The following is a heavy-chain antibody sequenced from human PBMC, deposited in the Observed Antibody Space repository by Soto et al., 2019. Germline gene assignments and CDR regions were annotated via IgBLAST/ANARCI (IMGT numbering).Heavy chain of an antibody. CDR2: VYHTGST. V-gene: IGHV4-4*02. D-gene: IGHD2-15*01. Sequence: QVQLKQSGPRLARPSGTLSLTCVVSGGSISSTNWWTWVRQTPGKGLEWIGEVYHTGSTKYNPSLQNRVTISVDKSNNQFSLNLTSVTAADTAVYYCATLPPRIVVVVLPIPSWGQGTLVTVSS. J-gene: IGHJ4*02. CDR3: ATLPPRIVVVVLPIPS. CDR1: GGSISSTNW.